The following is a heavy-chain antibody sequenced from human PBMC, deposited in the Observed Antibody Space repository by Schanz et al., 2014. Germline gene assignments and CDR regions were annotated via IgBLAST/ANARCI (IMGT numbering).Heavy chain of an antibody. CDR2: ISVYNHNK. V-gene: IGHV1-18*01. Sequence: QVQLVQSGAEVKKPGASVRVSCKASGYTFTTYAMSWVRQAPGQGLEWVGWISVYNHNKEYDQKFQGRVTMTTDTSTSTAYMALTDLRSDDTAVYYCARGIGGYGMDVWGQGTTVTVSS. CDR3: ARGIGGYGMDV. D-gene: IGHD2-15*01. CDR1: GYTFTTYA. J-gene: IGHJ6*02.